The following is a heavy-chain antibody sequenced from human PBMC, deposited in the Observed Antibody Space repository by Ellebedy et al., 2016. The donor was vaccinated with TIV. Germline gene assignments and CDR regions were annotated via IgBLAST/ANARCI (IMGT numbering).Heavy chain of an antibody. Sequence: PGGSLRLSCAASGFTFSSYWMHWVRQAQGKGLVWVSLINSDGSRTTYADSVKGRFTISRDNAKNTLYLQMNSLRAEDTAVYYCASRGVAVQGADYWGQGTLVTVSS. D-gene: IGHD3-10*01. J-gene: IGHJ4*02. CDR1: GFTFSSYW. CDR3: ASRGVAVQGADY. CDR2: INSDGSRT. V-gene: IGHV3-74*01.